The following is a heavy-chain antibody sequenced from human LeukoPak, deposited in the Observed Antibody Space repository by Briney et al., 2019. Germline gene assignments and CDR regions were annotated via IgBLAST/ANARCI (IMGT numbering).Heavy chain of an antibody. CDR2: IYYSGST. D-gene: IGHD2-2*01. CDR3: ARELLSYYMDV. Sequence: SETLSLTCTVSGDSIGSNYWSWIRQPPGMGLEWIGYIYYSGSTSYNPSLKSRLTISVDTSKNQFSLQLSSVTAADTAVYYCARELLSYYMDVWGKGTTVTVSS. CDR1: GDSIGSNY. V-gene: IGHV4-59*08. J-gene: IGHJ6*03.